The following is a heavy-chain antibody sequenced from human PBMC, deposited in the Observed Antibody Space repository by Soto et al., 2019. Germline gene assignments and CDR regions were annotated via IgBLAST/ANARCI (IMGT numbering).Heavy chain of an antibody. J-gene: IGHJ4*02. CDR2: IIPILGIA. Sequence: EASVKVSCKPSGGTFSTYTISWVRQAPGQGLEWMGRIIPILGIANYAQKFQGRVTITADKSTSTAYMELSSLRSEDTAVYYCVRGGSIVATINLGYWGQGTLVNVSS. CDR3: VRGGSIVATINLGY. CDR1: GGTFSTYT. V-gene: IGHV1-69*02. D-gene: IGHD5-12*01.